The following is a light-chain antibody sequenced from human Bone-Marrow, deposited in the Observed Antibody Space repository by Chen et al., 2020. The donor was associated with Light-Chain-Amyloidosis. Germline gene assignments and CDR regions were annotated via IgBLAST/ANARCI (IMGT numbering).Light chain of an antibody. CDR2: EVS. V-gene: IGLV2-8*01. J-gene: IGLJ1*01. CDR3: SSYAGSNNFV. Sequence: QSALAQPPSASGSPGQSVTISCAGTSSDVGDSKYVSWYQQHPGKAHKLMIYEVSKRPSGVPDRFSVSKSGNTASLTVSGLQAEDEADYYCSSYAGSNNFVFGTGTKVTVL. CDR1: SSDVGDSKY.